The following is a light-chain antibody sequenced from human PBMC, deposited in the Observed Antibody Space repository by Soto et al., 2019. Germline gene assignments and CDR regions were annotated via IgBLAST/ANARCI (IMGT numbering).Light chain of an antibody. CDR1: QSISSY. CDR3: QQTASPPYT. V-gene: IGKV1-39*01. J-gene: IGKJ2*01. CDR2: AAS. Sequence: DIQMTQSPSSLSASVGDRVTITCRASQSISSYLNWYQHKPGKAPKLQISAASSLQRGVASRFSGSGSGTDFTLIINSLHPEDVATYFCQQTASPPYTFGQGTKLEI.